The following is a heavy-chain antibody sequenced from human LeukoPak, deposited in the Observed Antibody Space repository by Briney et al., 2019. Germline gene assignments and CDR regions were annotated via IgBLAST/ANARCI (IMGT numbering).Heavy chain of an antibody. Sequence: PGGSLRLSCAATGLIFSNYWMSWVRQAPGKGLEWVANINRDGSEKYYVDSVKGRFTISRDNAKNSLYLQMNSLRGEDTAVYYCARELSRTGAFDYWGQGTLVTVSS. CDR3: ARELSRTGAFDY. CDR2: INRDGSEK. CDR1: GLIFSNYW. J-gene: IGHJ4*02. V-gene: IGHV3-7*03. D-gene: IGHD3-10*01.